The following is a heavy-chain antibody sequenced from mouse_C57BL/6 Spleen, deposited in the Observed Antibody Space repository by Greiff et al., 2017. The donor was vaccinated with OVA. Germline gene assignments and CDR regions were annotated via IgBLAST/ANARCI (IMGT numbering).Heavy chain of an antibody. CDR3: VRQLSGDYAMDY. J-gene: IGHJ4*01. CDR2: IRSKSNNYAT. CDR1: GFSFNTYA. V-gene: IGHV10-1*01. Sequence: DVQLVESGGGLVQPKGSLKLSCAASGFSFNTYAMNWVRQAPGKGLEWVARIRSKSNNYATYYADSVKDRFTISRDDSESMLYLQMNNLKTEDTAMYYCVRQLSGDYAMDYWGQGTSVTVSS.